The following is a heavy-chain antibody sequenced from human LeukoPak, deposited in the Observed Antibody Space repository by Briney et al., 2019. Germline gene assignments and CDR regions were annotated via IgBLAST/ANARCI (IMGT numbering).Heavy chain of an antibody. CDR3: ARVAYGDYDAEYFQH. Sequence: KPGGSLRLSCAASGFTFSDYYMSWIRQAPGKGLEWVSYISSSSSYTNYADSVKGRFTISRDNAKNSLYLQMNSLRAEDTAVYYCARVAYGDYDAEYFQHWGQDTLVTVSS. CDR1: GFTFSDYY. J-gene: IGHJ1*01. V-gene: IGHV3-11*05. D-gene: IGHD4-17*01. CDR2: ISSSSSYT.